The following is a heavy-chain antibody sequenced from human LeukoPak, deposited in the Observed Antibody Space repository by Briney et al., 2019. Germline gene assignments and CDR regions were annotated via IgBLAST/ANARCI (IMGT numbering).Heavy chain of an antibody. CDR1: GGSFSGYY. V-gene: IGHV4-34*01. CDR3: ARLRYGSGTYPLFDY. D-gene: IGHD3-10*01. Sequence: SETLSLTCAVYGGSFSGYYWSWIRQPPGKGLEWIGEINHSGSTNYNPSLTSRVAISFDKSKNQFSLRLSSVTAADTAVYYCARLRYGSGTYPLFDYWGLGTLVTVSS. J-gene: IGHJ4*02. CDR2: INHSGST.